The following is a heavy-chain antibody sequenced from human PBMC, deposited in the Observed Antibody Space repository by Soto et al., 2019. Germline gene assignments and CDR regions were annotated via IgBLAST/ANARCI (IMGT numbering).Heavy chain of an antibody. V-gene: IGHV1-69*13. Sequence: GASVKVSCKTSGYTFTNYYMHWVRQAPGQGLEWMGGIIPIFGTANYAQKFQARVTITADESTSTAYMELSSLRSEDTAVYYCARDRGPSSGYYPYWFDPWGQGTLVTVSS. J-gene: IGHJ5*02. CDR3: ARDRGPSSGYYPYWFDP. CDR2: IIPIFGTA. CDR1: GYTFTNYY. D-gene: IGHD3-22*01.